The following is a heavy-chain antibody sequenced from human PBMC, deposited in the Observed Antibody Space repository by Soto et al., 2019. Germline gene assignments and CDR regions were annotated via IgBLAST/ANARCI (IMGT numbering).Heavy chain of an antibody. CDR2: INHSGST. CDR1: GGSFSGYY. Sequence: QVQLQQWGAGLLKPSETLSLTCAVYGGSFSGYYWSWIRQPPGKGLEWIGEINHSGSTNYNPSLKTRVTISLDTSKNQFSLTLSSVTAADTAVYYCASRTPYYDILTGTGPQCDYWGQGTLVTVSS. V-gene: IGHV4-34*01. J-gene: IGHJ4*02. CDR3: ASRTPYYDILTGTGPQCDY. D-gene: IGHD3-9*01.